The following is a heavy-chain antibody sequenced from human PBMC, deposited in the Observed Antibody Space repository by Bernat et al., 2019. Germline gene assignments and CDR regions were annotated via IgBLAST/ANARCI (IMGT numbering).Heavy chain of an antibody. J-gene: IGHJ4*02. Sequence: QVQLVESGGGVVQPGRSLRLSCAASGFTFSSYGMHWVRQAPGKGLEWVAVIWYDGSNKYYADSVKGRFTISRDNSKNTLYLQMNSRRAEDTAVYYCARDVRWLRLGMNAPFDYWGQGTLVTVSS. D-gene: IGHD5-12*01. V-gene: IGHV3-33*01. CDR2: IWYDGSNK. CDR3: ARDVRWLRLGMNAPFDY. CDR1: GFTFSSYG.